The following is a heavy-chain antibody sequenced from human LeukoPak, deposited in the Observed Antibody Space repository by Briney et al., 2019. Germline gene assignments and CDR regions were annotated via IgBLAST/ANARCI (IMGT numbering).Heavy chain of an antibody. J-gene: IGHJ3*02. Sequence: GASVKVSCKASGYTFTSYGISWVRQAPGQGLEWMGWISAYNGNTNYAQKLQGRVTMTTDTSTSTAYMELRSLRSDDTAVYYCARYVLRYFDWLLSDAFDIWGQGTMVTVSS. V-gene: IGHV1-18*01. CDR1: GYTFTSYG. CDR2: ISAYNGNT. D-gene: IGHD3-9*01. CDR3: ARYVLRYFDWLLSDAFDI.